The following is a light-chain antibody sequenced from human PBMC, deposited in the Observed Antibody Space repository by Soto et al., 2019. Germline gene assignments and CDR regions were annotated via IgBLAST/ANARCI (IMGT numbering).Light chain of an antibody. CDR2: GAS. V-gene: IGKV3-15*01. J-gene: IGKJ1*01. CDR3: HQNNDWLWT. Sequence: EIVMTQSTGTLSVSPGERATLSCRAGQSVSSNLAWYQQRPGQAPRLLIYGASTRATGIPARFSGSGSGTDIMFTSSWHQSEDFAYYYWHQNNDWLWTCGQGTKVEIK. CDR1: QSVSSN.